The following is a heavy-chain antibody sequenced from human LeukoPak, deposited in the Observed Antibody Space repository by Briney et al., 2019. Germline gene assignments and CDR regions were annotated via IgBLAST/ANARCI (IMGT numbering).Heavy chain of an antibody. CDR2: IYTSGST. Sequence: PSETLSLTCTVSGGSISSGSYYWSWIRQPAGKGLEWIGRIYTSGSTNYNPSLKSRVTTSVDASNNQFSLKLTSVTAADTAVYFCARHFTLTIGAPFDYWGQGTVVTVSS. V-gene: IGHV4-61*02. D-gene: IGHD4/OR15-4a*01. CDR3: ARHFTLTIGAPFDY. J-gene: IGHJ4*02. CDR1: GGSISSGSYY.